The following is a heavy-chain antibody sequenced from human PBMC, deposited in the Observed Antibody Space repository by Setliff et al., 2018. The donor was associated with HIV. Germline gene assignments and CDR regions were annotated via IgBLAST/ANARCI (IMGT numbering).Heavy chain of an antibody. CDR3: ARDERITGTTGPFDI. Sequence: GASVKVSCKASGYTFTAYVMHWVRQAPGQRLEWMGWINAGNGNTKYSQKFQGRVTFIRDTSASTAYMELSSLRSEDTAVYYCARDERITGTTGPFDIWGQGTMVTVSS. CDR1: GYTFTAYV. J-gene: IGHJ3*02. CDR2: INAGNGNT. D-gene: IGHD1-7*01. V-gene: IGHV1-3*01.